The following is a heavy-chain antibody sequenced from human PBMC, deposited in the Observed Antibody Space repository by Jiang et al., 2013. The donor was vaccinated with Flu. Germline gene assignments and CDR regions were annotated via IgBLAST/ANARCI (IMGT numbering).Heavy chain of an antibody. CDR3: ARATRGWYNAFDI. Sequence: VQLLESGGGLVQPGGSLRLSCAASGFTFSAYAMSWVRQAPGKGLEWVSCISGSGGTTFDADSLKGRFTISRDNFKNILYLQMNNLRAQDTAVYFCARATRGWYNAFDIWGQGTMVSVSS. J-gene: IGHJ3*02. D-gene: IGHD6-19*01. CDR1: GFTFSAYA. V-gene: IGHV3-23*01. CDR2: ISGSGGTT.